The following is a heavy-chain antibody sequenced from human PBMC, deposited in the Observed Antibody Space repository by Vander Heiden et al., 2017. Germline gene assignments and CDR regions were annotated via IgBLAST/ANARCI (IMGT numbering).Heavy chain of an antibody. CDR3: ARLPGYSYGNDY. CDR2: IYYSGST. D-gene: IGHD5-18*01. V-gene: IGHV4-39*01. Sequence: QLQLQESGPGLVKPSETLSLTCTVSGGSISSSSYYWGWIRQPPGKGLEWIGSIYYSGSTYYNPSLKSRVTISVDTSKNQFSLKLSSVTAADTAVYYCARLPGYSYGNDYWGQGTLVTVSS. CDR1: GGSISSSSYY. J-gene: IGHJ4*02.